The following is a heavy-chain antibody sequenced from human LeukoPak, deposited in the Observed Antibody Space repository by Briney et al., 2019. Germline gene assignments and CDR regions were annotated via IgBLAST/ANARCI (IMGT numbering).Heavy chain of an antibody. CDR1: GFTFSSYA. CDR2: ISYDGSNK. D-gene: IGHD3-22*01. V-gene: IGHV3-30-3*01. CDR3: ARDGDYYDSSGYYTPFDY. Sequence: PGRSLRLSRAASGFTFSSYAMHWVRQAPGKGLEWVAVISYDGSNKYYADSVKGRFTISRDNSKNTLYLQMNSLRAEDTAVYYCARDGDYYDSSGYYTPFDYWGQGTLVTVSS. J-gene: IGHJ4*02.